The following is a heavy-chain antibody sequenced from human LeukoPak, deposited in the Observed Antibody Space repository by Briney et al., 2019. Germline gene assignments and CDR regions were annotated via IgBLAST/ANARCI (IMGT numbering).Heavy chain of an antibody. CDR1: GFTFSSYG. V-gene: IGHV3-30*03. D-gene: IGHD1-26*01. CDR2: ISYDGSNK. CDR3: ARKTGELIDY. J-gene: IGHJ4*02. Sequence: GGSLRLSCAASGFTFSSYGMHWVRQAPGKGLEWVAVISYDGSNKYYADSVKVRFTISRDNSKNTLYLQMNSLRAEDTAVYYCARKTGELIDYWGQGTLVTVSS.